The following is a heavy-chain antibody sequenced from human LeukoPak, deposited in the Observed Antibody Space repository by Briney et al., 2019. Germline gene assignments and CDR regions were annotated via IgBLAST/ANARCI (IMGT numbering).Heavy chain of an antibody. D-gene: IGHD3-22*01. J-gene: IGHJ4*02. Sequence: GGSLRLSCAASGFTFSSYSMNWVRQAPGKGLEWVSSISSSSSSYIYYADSVKGRFTISRDNAKNSLYLQMNSLRAEDTAVYYCARERNYYDSSGYPDYWGQGTLVTVSS. CDR1: GFTFSSYS. V-gene: IGHV3-21*01. CDR2: ISSSSSSYI. CDR3: ARERNYYDSSGYPDY.